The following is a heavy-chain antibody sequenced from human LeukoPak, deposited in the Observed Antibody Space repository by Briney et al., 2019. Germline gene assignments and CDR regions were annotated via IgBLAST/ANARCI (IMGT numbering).Heavy chain of an antibody. D-gene: IGHD3-9*01. CDR2: INPSGGST. Sequence: ASVKVSCKASGYTFTSYYMHWVRQAPGQGLEWMGIINPSGGSTSYAQKFQGRVTMTRDTSTSTVYMELSSLGSEDTAVYYCAREGEYYDILTGSRYHAFDIWGQGTMVTVSS. CDR1: GYTFTSYY. J-gene: IGHJ3*02. CDR3: AREGEYYDILTGSRYHAFDI. V-gene: IGHV1-46*01.